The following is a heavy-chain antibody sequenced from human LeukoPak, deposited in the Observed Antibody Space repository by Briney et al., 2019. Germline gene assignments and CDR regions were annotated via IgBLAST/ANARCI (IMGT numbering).Heavy chain of an antibody. CDR1: GGTFSSYA. J-gene: IGHJ5*02. CDR3: AREWSRSSMDDERAIDP. V-gene: IGHV1-69*13. Sequence: SVKVSCKASGGTFSSYAISWVRQAPGQGLEWMGGIIPIFGTANYAQKFQGRVTITADESTSTAYMELSSLRSEDTAVYYCAREWSRSSMDDERAIDPWGQGTLVTVSS. CDR2: IIPIFGTA. D-gene: IGHD2-2*01.